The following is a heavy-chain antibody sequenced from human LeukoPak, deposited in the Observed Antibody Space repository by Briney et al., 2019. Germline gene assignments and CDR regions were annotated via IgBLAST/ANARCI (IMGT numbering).Heavy chain of an antibody. V-gene: IGHV1-69*05. CDR3: ARPRYYDSSGILSYDAFDI. D-gene: IGHD3-22*01. CDR2: IIPIFGTA. CDR1: GGTFSSYA. J-gene: IGHJ3*02. Sequence: GSSVTVSCKASGGTFSSYAISWVRQAPGQGLEWMGGIIPIFGTANYAQKFQGRDTITTDESTSTAYMELSSPRSEDTAVYYCARPRYYDSSGILSYDAFDIWGQGTMVTVSS.